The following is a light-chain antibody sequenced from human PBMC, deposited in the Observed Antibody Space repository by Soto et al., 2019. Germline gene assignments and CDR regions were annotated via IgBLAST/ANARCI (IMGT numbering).Light chain of an antibody. V-gene: IGKV3D-15*01. J-gene: IGKJ4*01. CDR2: HTS. CDR3: QQYNNWPLT. Sequence: EIVLTQSLGTLSLTQGERATLSCRASQSVSSSYLAWYQHKSGQAPRLLFYHTSIRATGISARFSGSGSGTEFTLTISSLQSEDFAVYYCQQYNNWPLTFGGGTKV. CDR1: QSVSSSY.